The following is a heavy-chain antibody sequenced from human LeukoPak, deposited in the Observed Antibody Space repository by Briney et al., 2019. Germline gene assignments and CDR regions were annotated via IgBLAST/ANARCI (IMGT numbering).Heavy chain of an antibody. J-gene: IGHJ6*03. CDR3: AKDLGSGWHFYYYYMDV. D-gene: IGHD6-19*01. V-gene: IGHV3-23*01. CDR2: ISGSGGST. CDR1: GFTFSNYA. Sequence: GGSLRPSCAASGFTFSNYAMNWVRQAPGKGLEWVSGISGSGGSTYYADSVKGRFTISRDNSKNTLYLQMNSLRAEDTAVYYCAKDLGSGWHFYYYYMDVWGKGTTVTISS.